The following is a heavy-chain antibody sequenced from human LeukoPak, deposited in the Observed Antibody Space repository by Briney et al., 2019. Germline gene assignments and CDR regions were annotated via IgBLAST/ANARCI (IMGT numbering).Heavy chain of an antibody. V-gene: IGHV3-23*01. CDR1: GLTFSNYA. J-gene: IGHJ4*02. D-gene: IGHD6-13*01. Sequence: GGSLRLSCAASGLTFSNYAMSWVRKAPGKGLEWVSAISGSGGNTYYADSVKGRCTITRDNSNNILYLQMNSLKAGDTAVYYCAKRPRIAAAGTNFDYWGQGTLLIVSS. CDR2: ISGSGGNT. CDR3: AKRPRIAAAGTNFDY.